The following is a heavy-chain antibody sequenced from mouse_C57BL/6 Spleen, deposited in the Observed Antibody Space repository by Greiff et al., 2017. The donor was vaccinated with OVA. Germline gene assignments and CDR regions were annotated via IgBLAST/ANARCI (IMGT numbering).Heavy chain of an antibody. V-gene: IGHV1-82*01. CDR2: IYPGDGDT. J-gene: IGHJ2*01. CDR3: ARRGGTGYFDY. D-gene: IGHD4-1*01. CDR1: GYAFSSSW. Sequence: QVQLQQSGPELVKPGASVKISCKASGYAFSSSWMNWVKQRPGTGLEWIGRIYPGDGDTNYNGKFKGKATLTADKSSSTAYMQLSSLTSEDSAVYFCARRGGTGYFDYWGQGTTLTVSS.